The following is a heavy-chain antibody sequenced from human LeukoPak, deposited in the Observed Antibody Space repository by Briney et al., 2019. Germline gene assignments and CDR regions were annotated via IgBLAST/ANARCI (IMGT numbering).Heavy chain of an antibody. J-gene: IGHJ4*02. V-gene: IGHV4-34*01. CDR1: GGSFSGYY. CDR3: ARVSYYDSSDNRGALDY. D-gene: IGHD3-22*01. CDR2: INHSGST. Sequence: SETLSLTCAVYGGSFSGYYWSWIRQPPGKGLEWIGEINHSGSTNYNPSLKSRVTISVDKSKNQFSLKLSSVTAADTAVYYCARVSYYDSSDNRGALDYWGQGTLVTVSS.